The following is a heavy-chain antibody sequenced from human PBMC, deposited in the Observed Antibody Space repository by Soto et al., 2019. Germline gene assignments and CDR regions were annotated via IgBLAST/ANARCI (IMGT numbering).Heavy chain of an antibody. D-gene: IGHD3-3*01. J-gene: IGHJ4*02. V-gene: IGHV3-23*01. Sequence: EVQLLESGGGLVQPGGSLRLSCAASGFTFNSYAMTWVRQAPGKGLEWVSGISGSGFSTYYADSVRGRSTISRDNSKNTLYLQMNSLRTEDTAVYYCAPVHDFWSGHPGKYFDNWGQGTLVTVSS. CDR1: GFTFNSYA. CDR2: ISGSGFST. CDR3: APVHDFWSGHPGKYFDN.